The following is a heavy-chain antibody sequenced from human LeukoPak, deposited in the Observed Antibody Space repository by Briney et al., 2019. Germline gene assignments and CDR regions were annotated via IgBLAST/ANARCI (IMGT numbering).Heavy chain of an antibody. CDR2: IYYSGST. CDR1: GGSISGYY. D-gene: IGHD6-13*01. J-gene: IGHJ5*02. Sequence: PSETLSLTCTVSGGSISGYYWSWIRQPPGKGLEWIGYIYYSGSTNYNPSLKSRVTISVDTSKNQFSLKLSSVTAADTAVYYCASRIAAAGTSWFDPWGQGTLVTVSS. V-gene: IGHV4-59*08. CDR3: ASRIAAAGTSWFDP.